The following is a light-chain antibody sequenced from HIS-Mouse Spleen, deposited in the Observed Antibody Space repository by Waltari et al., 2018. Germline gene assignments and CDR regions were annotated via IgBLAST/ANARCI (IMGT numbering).Light chain of an antibody. CDR2: LGS. J-gene: IGKJ1*01. Sequence: DIMMTQSPPSLPVTPGEPASISCRSSQSLLHSNGYNYLDWYLQQPGQSPQLLIYLGSNRASGVPDRFSGSGSGTDFTLKISRVEAEDVGVYYCMQALQTWTFGQGTKVEIK. CDR1: QSLLHSNGYNY. V-gene: IGKV2-28*01. CDR3: MQALQTWT.